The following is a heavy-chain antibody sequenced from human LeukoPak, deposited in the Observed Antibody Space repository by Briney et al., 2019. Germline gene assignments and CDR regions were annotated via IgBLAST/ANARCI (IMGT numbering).Heavy chain of an antibody. D-gene: IGHD5-12*01. CDR3: ANMAAIDY. Sequence: SVKVSCKASGGTFSSYTISWVRQAPGQGLEWMGRIIPILGIANYAQEFQGRVTITADKSTSTAYMELSSLRAEDTAVYYCANMAAIDYWGQGTLVTVSS. CDR2: IIPILGIA. CDR1: GGTFSSYT. V-gene: IGHV1-69*02. J-gene: IGHJ4*02.